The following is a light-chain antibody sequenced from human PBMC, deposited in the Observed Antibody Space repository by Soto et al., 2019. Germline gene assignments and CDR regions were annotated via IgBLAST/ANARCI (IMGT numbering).Light chain of an antibody. Sequence: IVLTQSPGTLSLSPGDRATLSCRASHSMSNSNLAWYQHKPGQAPRLLIYGASNRATGIPDRFSGSGSGTDFILTINRLEPEDFAVYYCQQYGRSPQPLTFGGGTKVDIK. CDR2: GAS. CDR1: HSMSNSN. CDR3: QQYGRSPQPLT. V-gene: IGKV3-20*01. J-gene: IGKJ4*01.